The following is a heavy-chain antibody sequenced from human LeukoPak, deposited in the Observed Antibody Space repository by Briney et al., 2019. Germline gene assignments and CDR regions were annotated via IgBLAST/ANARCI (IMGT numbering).Heavy chain of an antibody. V-gene: IGHV1-18*01. CDR1: GYTFTSYG. J-gene: IGHJ6*02. D-gene: IGHD3-10*01. CDR3: ARVVFTMLDDYYYGMDV. Sequence: ASVKVSCKASGYTFTSYGISWVRQAPGQGLEWMGWISAYNGNTNYAQKLQGRVTMTTDTSTSTAYMELRSLRSDDTAVYYCARVVFTMLDDYYYGMDVWGQGTTVTVSS. CDR2: ISAYNGNT.